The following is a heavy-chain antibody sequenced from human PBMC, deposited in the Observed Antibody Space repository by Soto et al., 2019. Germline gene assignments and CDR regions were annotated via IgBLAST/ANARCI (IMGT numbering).Heavy chain of an antibody. CDR1: GYTFTSYD. J-gene: IGHJ5*02. CDR2: MNPNSGNT. Sequence: GASVKVSCKASGYTFTSYDINWVRQATGQGLEWMGWMNPNSGNTGYAQKFQGRVTMTRNTSISTAYMELSSLRSEDTAVYYCARLKPPSRITGTTGRYNWFDPWGQGTMVTVSS. CDR3: ARLKPPSRITGTTGRYNWFDP. V-gene: IGHV1-8*01. D-gene: IGHD1-7*01.